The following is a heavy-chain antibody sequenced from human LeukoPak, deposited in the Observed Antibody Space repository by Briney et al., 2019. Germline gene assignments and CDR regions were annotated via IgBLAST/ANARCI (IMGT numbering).Heavy chain of an antibody. CDR3: ARLAFGAAAGSNWFDP. Sequence: GESLKISCKGSGYSFTSYWIGWVRQMPGKGLEWMGIIYPGDSDTRYSPSFQGQVTISADKSISTAYLQWSSLKASDTAMYYCARLAFGAAAGSNWFDPWGQGTLVTVSS. V-gene: IGHV5-51*01. D-gene: IGHD6-13*01. CDR2: IYPGDSDT. J-gene: IGHJ5*02. CDR1: GYSFTSYW.